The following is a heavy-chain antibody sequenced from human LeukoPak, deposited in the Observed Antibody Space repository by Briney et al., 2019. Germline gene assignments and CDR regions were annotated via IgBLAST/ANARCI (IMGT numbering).Heavy chain of an antibody. Sequence: GASVKVSCKASGYTFTSNYIHWVRQAPGQGLEWMGMIYPRDGSTSYAQKFQGRVTMTRDMSTSTVHMELSGLRSEDTAVYYCARDQEGFDYWGQGTLVTVSS. V-gene: IGHV1-46*01. CDR1: GYTFTSNY. CDR2: IYPRDGST. J-gene: IGHJ4*02. CDR3: ARDQEGFDY.